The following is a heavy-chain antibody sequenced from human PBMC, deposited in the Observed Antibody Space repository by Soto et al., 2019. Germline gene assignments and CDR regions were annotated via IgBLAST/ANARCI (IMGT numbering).Heavy chain of an antibody. CDR3: AREVGAPSGWLDP. V-gene: IGHV3-23*01. CDR2: ISATGGLK. CDR1: GFTFTNYA. Sequence: EVQLSESGGRLGQPGGSLRLSCAASGFTFTNYAMTWVRQSPVKGLQWVSGISATGGLKYYADSVQGRFTISRDNSKNTLYLQMDNLRDDDTAIYYCAREVGAPSGWLDPWGQGTQVTVSS. D-gene: IGHD1-26*01. J-gene: IGHJ5*02.